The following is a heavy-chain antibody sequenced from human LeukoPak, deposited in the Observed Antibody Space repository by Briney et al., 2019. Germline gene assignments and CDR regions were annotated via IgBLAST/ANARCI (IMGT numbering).Heavy chain of an antibody. Sequence: GGSLRLSCAASGFTFSSYSMNWVRQAPGKGLEWVSYISSSSSTIYYADSVKGRFTISRDNAKNSLYLQMNSLRAEDTAVYYCARGITMVRGASDYWGQGTLVTVSS. D-gene: IGHD3-10*01. V-gene: IGHV3-48*01. J-gene: IGHJ4*02. CDR2: ISSSSSTI. CDR1: GFTFSSYS. CDR3: ARGITMVRGASDY.